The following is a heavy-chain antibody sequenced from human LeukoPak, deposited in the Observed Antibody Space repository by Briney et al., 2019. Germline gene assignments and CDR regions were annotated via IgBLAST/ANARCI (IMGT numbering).Heavy chain of an antibody. Sequence: SETLSLTCTVSGYSIRSGYYWGWIRQPPGKGLEWIGSLFHSGSTYYHPSLKSRVTISVDTSKNQFSLKLSSVTAADTAVYYCARGGYCSSTSCYDYWGQGTLVTVSS. CDR2: LFHSGST. CDR1: GYSIRSGYY. D-gene: IGHD2-2*01. CDR3: ARGGYCSSTSCYDY. V-gene: IGHV4-38-2*02. J-gene: IGHJ4*02.